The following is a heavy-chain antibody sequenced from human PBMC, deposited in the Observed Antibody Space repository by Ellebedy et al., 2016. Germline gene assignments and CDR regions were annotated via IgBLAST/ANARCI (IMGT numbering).Heavy chain of an antibody. D-gene: IGHD3-10*01. J-gene: IGHJ5*02. CDR3: ARGTGSSWFDP. CDR2: VRSRDGTT. V-gene: IGHV1-2*02. Sequence: ASVKVSCKASGYTFIDYTVHWVRQAPGQGLEWMGWVRSRDGTTRYAQKFLGRVTLTRDTSVSTVYMDLNWLTSIDTVVYYCARGTGSSWFDPWGQGTLVTVFS. CDR1: GYTFIDYT.